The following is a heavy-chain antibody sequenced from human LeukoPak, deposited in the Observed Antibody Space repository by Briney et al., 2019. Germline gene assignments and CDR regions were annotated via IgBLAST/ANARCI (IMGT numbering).Heavy chain of an antibody. CDR1: GFTFGDYS. CDR3: TRDRIMTDF. CDR2: IRNKASGGAT. D-gene: IGHD2-15*01. J-gene: IGHJ4*02. Sequence: GGSLRLSCTASGFTFGDYSMTWFRQAPGKGLEWVSFIRNKASGGATEHTASVRGRFTTSRDDSKSIAYLQMNSLKTEDTALYYCTRDRIMTDFWGQGTLVTVSS. V-gene: IGHV3-49*01.